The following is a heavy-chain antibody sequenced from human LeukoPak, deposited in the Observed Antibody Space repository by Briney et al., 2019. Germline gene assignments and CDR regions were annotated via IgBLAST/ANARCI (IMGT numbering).Heavy chain of an antibody. Sequence: GGSLRLSCAASGFTFSSYAMSWVRQAPGKGLEWVSAISGSGGSTYYADSVKGRFTISRDNSKNTLYLQMSSLRAEDTAVYYCAKGGIDYGDYEGYFDYWGQGTLVTVSS. CDR1: GFTFSSYA. CDR2: ISGSGGST. CDR3: AKGGIDYGDYEGYFDY. D-gene: IGHD4-17*01. V-gene: IGHV3-23*01. J-gene: IGHJ4*02.